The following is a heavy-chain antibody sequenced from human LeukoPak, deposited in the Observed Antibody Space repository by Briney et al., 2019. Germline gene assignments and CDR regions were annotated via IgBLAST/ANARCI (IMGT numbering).Heavy chain of an antibody. J-gene: IGHJ3*01. Sequence: GGSLRLSCAASGFNFSDYGMNWVRQTPGSGLEGVASIGNGGNNIFYADSVKGRFTISRDNAKNSLFLRMIDLRAEDTAVYYCTTFVALRAFDVWGQGTMVTVS. V-gene: IGHV3-21*01. D-gene: IGHD3-10*02. CDR2: IGNGGNNI. CDR1: GFNFSDYG. CDR3: TTFVALRAFDV.